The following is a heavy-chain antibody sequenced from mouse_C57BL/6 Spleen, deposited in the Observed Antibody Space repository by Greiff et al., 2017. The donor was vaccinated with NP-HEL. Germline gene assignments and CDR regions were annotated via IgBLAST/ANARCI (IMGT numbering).Heavy chain of an antibody. J-gene: IGHJ1*03. D-gene: IGHD1-1*01. CDR2: IFPGSGST. CDR1: GYTFTDYY. CDR3: ARNPYYYGSPWYFDV. Sequence: VQLQQSGPELVKPGASVKISCKASGYTFTDYYINWVKQRPGQGLEWIGWIFPGSGSTYYNEKFKGKATLTVDKSSSTAYMLLSSLTSEDSAVYFCARNPYYYGSPWYFDVWGTGTTVTVSS. V-gene: IGHV1-75*01.